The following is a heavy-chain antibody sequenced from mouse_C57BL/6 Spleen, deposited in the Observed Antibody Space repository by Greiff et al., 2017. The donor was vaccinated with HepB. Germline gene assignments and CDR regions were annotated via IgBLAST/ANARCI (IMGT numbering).Heavy chain of an antibody. CDR3: TRRYDYDGSYWYFDV. J-gene: IGHJ1*03. CDR1: GYTFTSYW. D-gene: IGHD2-4*01. V-gene: IGHV1-5*01. CDR2: IYPGNSDT. Sequence: EVMLVESGTVLARPGASVKMSCKTSGYTFTSYWMHWVKQRPGQGLEWIGAIYPGNSDTSYNQKFKGKAKLTAVTSASTAYMELSSLTNEDSAVYYCTRRYDYDGSYWYFDVWGTGTTVTVSS.